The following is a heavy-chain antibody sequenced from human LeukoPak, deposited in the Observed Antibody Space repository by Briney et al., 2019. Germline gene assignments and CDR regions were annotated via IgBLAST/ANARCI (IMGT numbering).Heavy chain of an antibody. CDR2: ISGSGGTT. CDR1: GFTFSSYA. Sequence: GGSLRLFCAASGFTFSSYAMSWVRQAPGKGLEWVSAISGSGGTTYYADSVKGRFTISRDNSKNTLYLQMNSLRAEDTAVYYCAKDYRVLRGFGGENAFDIWGQGTMVTVSS. V-gene: IGHV3-23*01. J-gene: IGHJ3*02. D-gene: IGHD3-16*01. CDR3: AKDYRVLRGFGGENAFDI.